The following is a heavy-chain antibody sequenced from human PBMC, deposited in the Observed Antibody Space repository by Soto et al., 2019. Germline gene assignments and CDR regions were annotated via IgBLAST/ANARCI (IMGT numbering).Heavy chain of an antibody. CDR3: ARDDRSVSGVVTLDH. CDR1: GYSFKNYA. J-gene: IGHJ4*02. Sequence: ASVKVSCKATGYSFKNYAVHWVRQAPGQRLEWMGFTNEGSGNTRFSQKFQGRISITRDTSASTVYLDLSSLTSEDTAIYYCARDDRSVSGVVTLDHWGPGTFVTVS. D-gene: IGHD3-3*01. CDR2: TNEGSGNT. V-gene: IGHV1-3*01.